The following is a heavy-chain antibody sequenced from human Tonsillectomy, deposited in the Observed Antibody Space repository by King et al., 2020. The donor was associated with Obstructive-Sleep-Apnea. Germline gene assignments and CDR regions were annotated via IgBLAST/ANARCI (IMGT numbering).Heavy chain of an antibody. D-gene: IGHD6-19*01. Sequence: QLQESGPGLVKPSETLSLTCTVSGGSNSSYYWSWIRQPPGKGLEWIGYIHTSGNTNYNPSLKSRVTMSVDTSKSHFSLKLSSVTAADTAVYYCARDSSGWYDYDYWGQGTLVTVSS. V-gene: IGHV4-59*01. CDR3: ARDSSGWYDYDY. CDR2: IHTSGNT. CDR1: GGSNSSYY. J-gene: IGHJ4*02.